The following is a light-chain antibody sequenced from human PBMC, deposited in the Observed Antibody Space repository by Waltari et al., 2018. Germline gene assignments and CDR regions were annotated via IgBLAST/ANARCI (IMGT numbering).Light chain of an antibody. Sequence: QSALTQPPSASWSPGQSVTISCTGTSSDVGGYAYVPWDQQHPGKAPKLMIYDVNKRPSGVPDRFSGSKSGNTASLTVSGLQAEDEADYFCNSYAGSKHYVFGTGTKVTVL. CDR1: SSDVGGYAY. CDR3: NSYAGSKHYV. V-gene: IGLV2-8*01. J-gene: IGLJ1*01. CDR2: DVN.